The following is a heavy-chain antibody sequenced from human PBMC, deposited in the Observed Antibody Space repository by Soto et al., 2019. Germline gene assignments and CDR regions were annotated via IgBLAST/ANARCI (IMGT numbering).Heavy chain of an antibody. V-gene: IGHV1-18*01. CDR3: ARASPPADY. CDR1: GYTFTSYG. J-gene: IGHJ4*02. CDR2: ISAYNGNT. Sequence: QVQLVQSGAEVKKPWASVKVSCKASGYTFTSYGISWLRHAPGQGLDWMGWISAYNGNTNYAQKQQGRVTMTTETSRSTAYMELRSLRSDDTAVYCCARASPPADYWGQGTLVTVSS.